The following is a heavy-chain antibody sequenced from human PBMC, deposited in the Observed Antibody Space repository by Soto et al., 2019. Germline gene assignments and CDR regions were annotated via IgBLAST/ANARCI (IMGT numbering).Heavy chain of an antibody. CDR2: IWYDGSNK. J-gene: IGHJ6*03. V-gene: IGHV3-33*01. Sequence: GGSLRLSCAASGFTFSSYGMHWVRQAPGKGLEWVAVIWYDGSNKYYADSVKGRFTISRDNSKNTLYLQMNSLGAEDTAVYYCARDQGGYYDFWSGYSADMDVWGKGTTVTVS. D-gene: IGHD3-3*01. CDR1: GFTFSSYG. CDR3: ARDQGGYYDFWSGYSADMDV.